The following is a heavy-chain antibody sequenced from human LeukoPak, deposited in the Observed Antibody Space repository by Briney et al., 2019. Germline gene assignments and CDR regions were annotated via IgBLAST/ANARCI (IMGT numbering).Heavy chain of an antibody. CDR1: GFTFSNAW. J-gene: IGHJ4*02. D-gene: IGHD5-24*01. CDR2: IKSKTDGGTT. CDR3: TTGEMATITGAFDY. Sequence: GGSLTLSCAASGFTFSNAWMSWVRQAPGKGLDGVGRIKSKTDGGTTDYAAPVKGRFTISRDDSKNTLYLQMNSLKTEDTAVYYCTTGEMATITGAFDYWGQGTLVTVSS. V-gene: IGHV3-15*01.